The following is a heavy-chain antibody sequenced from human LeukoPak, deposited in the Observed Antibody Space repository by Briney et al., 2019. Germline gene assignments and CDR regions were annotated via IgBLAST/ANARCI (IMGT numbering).Heavy chain of an antibody. CDR2: IYPGDSDT. V-gene: IGHV5-51*01. J-gene: IGHJ3*02. CDR3: ARPPSIAADNDAFDI. D-gene: IGHD6-25*01. CDR1: GSSFTSYW. Sequence: GESLKISCKGSGSSFTSYWIGWVRQMPGKGLEWMGIIYPGDSDTRYSPSFQGQVTISADKSISTAYLQWSSLKASDTAMYYCARPPSIAADNDAFDIWGQGTMVTVSS.